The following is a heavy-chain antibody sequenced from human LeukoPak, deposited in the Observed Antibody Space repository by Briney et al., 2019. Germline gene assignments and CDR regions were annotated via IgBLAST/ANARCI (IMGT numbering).Heavy chain of an antibody. Sequence: PSETLSLTRTVSGGSISSYYWSWIRQPPGKGLEWIGYIYYSGSTNYNPSLKSRVTISVDTSKNQFSLKLSSVTAADTAVYYCARTSGSYYILPPDYWGQGTLVTVSS. J-gene: IGHJ4*02. CDR2: IYYSGST. CDR1: GGSISSYY. CDR3: ARTSGSYYILPPDY. V-gene: IGHV4-59*01. D-gene: IGHD1-26*01.